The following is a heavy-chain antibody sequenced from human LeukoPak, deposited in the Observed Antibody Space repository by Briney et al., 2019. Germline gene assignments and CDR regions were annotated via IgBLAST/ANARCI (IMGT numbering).Heavy chain of an antibody. CDR1: GGSFSGYY. V-gene: IGHV4-34*01. Sequence: SETLSLTCAVYGGSFSGYYWSWIRQPPGKGLEWIGETNHSGSTNYNPSLKSRVTISVDTSKNQFSLKLSSVTAADTAVYYCARGRGCSSTSCWNDYWGQGTLVTVSS. CDR2: TNHSGST. CDR3: ARGRGCSSTSCWNDY. D-gene: IGHD2-2*01. J-gene: IGHJ4*02.